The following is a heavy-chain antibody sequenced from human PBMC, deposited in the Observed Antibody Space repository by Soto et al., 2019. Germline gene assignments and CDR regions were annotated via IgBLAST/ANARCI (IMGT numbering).Heavy chain of an antibody. CDR2: INAFNGNT. CDR3: ARDPVAGTDFDY. V-gene: IGHV1-18*01. Sequence: QVQLVQSGAEVKKPGASVKVSCKASGYTFISYGISWVRQAPGQGLEWMGWINAFNGNTNYAQKLQGRVTMTRDTSTSTAYMELRSLRSADTAVYYCARDPVAGTDFDYWGQGTLVTVSS. CDR1: GYTFISYG. D-gene: IGHD6-19*01. J-gene: IGHJ4*02.